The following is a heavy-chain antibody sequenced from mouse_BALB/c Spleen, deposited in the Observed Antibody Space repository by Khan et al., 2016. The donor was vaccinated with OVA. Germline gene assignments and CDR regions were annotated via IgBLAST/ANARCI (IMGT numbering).Heavy chain of an antibody. CDR1: GYTFTNAG. D-gene: IGHD2-12*01. V-gene: IGHV9-4*02. CDR3: ARGGAAYYRSDGGAMDY. J-gene: IGHJ4*01. Sequence: QIQLVQSGPELKKPGETVRISCKASGYTFTNAGMQWVQKMPGKGLKWIGWINTHSGVPKYAEDFKGRFAFSLETSASTVYLQITNLKNEDTATYCWARGGAAYYRSDGGAMDYWGQGTSVTVSS. CDR2: INTHSGVP.